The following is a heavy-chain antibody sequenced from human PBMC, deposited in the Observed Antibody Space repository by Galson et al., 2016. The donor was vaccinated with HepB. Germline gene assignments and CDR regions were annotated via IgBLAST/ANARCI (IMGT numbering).Heavy chain of an antibody. Sequence: SVKVSCKASGYSFNNYAITWVRQAPGQGLQWMGWISGYNGRAMYAQEFQDRVTLTIDTSTTTASMEVNRLTSDDTAMYYCARDLATETTDAFGIWAKGQWSPSLQ. V-gene: IGHV1-18*01. D-gene: IGHD1-1*01. J-gene: IGHJ3*02. CDR1: GYSFNNYA. CDR3: ARDLATETTDAFGI. CDR2: ISGYNGRA.